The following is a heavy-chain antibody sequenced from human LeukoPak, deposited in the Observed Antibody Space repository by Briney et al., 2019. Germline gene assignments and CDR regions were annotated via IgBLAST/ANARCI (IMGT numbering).Heavy chain of an antibody. CDR2: IYTSGST. CDR3: ARHAQYSSGWYRWGWFDP. D-gene: IGHD6-19*01. V-gene: IGHV4-4*07. J-gene: IGHJ5*02. Sequence: SETLSLTCTVSGGSISSYYWSWIRQPAGKGLEWIGRIYTSGSTNYNPSLKSRVTISVDTSKNQFSLKLSSVTAADTAVYYCARHAQYSSGWYRWGWFDPWGQGTLVTVSS. CDR1: GGSISSYY.